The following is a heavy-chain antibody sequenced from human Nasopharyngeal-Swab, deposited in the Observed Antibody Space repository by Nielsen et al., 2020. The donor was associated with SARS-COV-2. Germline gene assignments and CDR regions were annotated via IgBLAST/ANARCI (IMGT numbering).Heavy chain of an antibody. CDR1: GGSISSYY. D-gene: IGHD3-3*01. J-gene: IGHJ4*02. Sequence: SETLSLTCTVSGGSISSYYWSWIRQPPGKGLEWIGYIYYSGSTYYNPSLKSRVTISVDTSKNQFSLKLSSVTAADTAVYYCARNYDFWSGLFDYWGQGTLVTVPS. CDR3: ARNYDFWSGLFDY. V-gene: IGHV4-59*08. CDR2: IYYSGST.